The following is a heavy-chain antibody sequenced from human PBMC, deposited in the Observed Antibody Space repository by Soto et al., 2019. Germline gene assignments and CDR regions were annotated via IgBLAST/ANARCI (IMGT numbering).Heavy chain of an antibody. D-gene: IGHD3-3*01. Sequence: EVQLVESGGGLVKPGGSLRLSCAASGFTFSSYSMNWVRQAPGKGLEWVSSISSSSSYIYYADSVKGRFTISRDNAKNALYLQMNSLRGEDPAVYYCARWDYVFCSGVGPGMDVWGQGTTVTVSS. CDR2: ISSSSSYI. J-gene: IGHJ6*02. CDR3: ARWDYVFCSGVGPGMDV. CDR1: GFTFSSYS. V-gene: IGHV3-21*01.